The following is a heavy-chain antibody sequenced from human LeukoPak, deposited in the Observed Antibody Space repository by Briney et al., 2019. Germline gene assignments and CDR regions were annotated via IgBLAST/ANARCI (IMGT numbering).Heavy chain of an antibody. J-gene: IGHJ5*02. CDR3: ARGQGLFYYGDYSCWFDP. D-gene: IGHD4-17*01. V-gene: IGHV4-34*01. CDR2: INHSGSI. Sequence: SEALSLTCAVYGGSFSGYYWSWIRQPPGKGLEWIGEINHSGSINYNPSLKSRVTISVDTSKNQFSLKLSSVTAADTAVYYCARGQGLFYYGDYSCWFDPWGQGTLVTVSS. CDR1: GGSFSGYY.